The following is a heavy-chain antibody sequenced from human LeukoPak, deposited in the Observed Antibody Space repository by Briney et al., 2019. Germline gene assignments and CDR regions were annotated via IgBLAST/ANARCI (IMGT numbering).Heavy chain of an antibody. CDR2: IKEDGSEQ. D-gene: IGHD3-22*01. V-gene: IGHV3-7*01. J-gene: IGHJ4*02. CDR3: ARGRYDSSGPDY. CDR1: AFTFSSYW. Sequence: GGSLRLSCAASAFTFSSYWMSWVRQAPGKGLEWVANIKEDGSEQYYVDSLKGRFTISRDNAKNSLYLQMNSLRAEDTAVYYCARGRYDSSGPDYWGQGTLVTVSS.